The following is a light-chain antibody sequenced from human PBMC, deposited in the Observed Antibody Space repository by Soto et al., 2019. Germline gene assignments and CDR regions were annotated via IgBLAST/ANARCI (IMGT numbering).Light chain of an antibody. CDR2: GAS. V-gene: IGKV3-20*01. Sequence: EIVLTQSPGTLSLSPGERATISCRASQSVSSSYLAWYQQKPGQAPRLLIYGASIRATGIPDRFSGSGSGTDFTLTISRLVHEDFAVYYCQQYGSSPATFGQGTKLEIK. CDR3: QQYGSSPAT. CDR1: QSVSSSY. J-gene: IGKJ2*01.